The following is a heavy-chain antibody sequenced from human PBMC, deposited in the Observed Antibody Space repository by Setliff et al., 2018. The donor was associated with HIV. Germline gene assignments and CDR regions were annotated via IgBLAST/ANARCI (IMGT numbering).Heavy chain of an antibody. CDR1: GYTFTTYY. CDR2: INPNGGST. Sequence: CKASGYTFTTYYIHYLRQAPGQGPEWMGIINPNGGSTNYAQKFEGRVAMTADTSTNNVHMYLSSLRSEDTAIYYCARGGPGSSFGYDWFDPWGQGTPVTVSS. D-gene: IGHD5-18*01. V-gene: IGHV1-46*01. J-gene: IGHJ5*02. CDR3: ARGGPGSSFGYDWFDP.